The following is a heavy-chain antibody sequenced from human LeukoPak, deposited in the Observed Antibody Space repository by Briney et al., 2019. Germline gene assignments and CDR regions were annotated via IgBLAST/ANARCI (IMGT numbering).Heavy chain of an antibody. D-gene: IGHD3-10*02. Sequence: GGSLRLSCAASGFIFSNFGVHWVRQAPGKGLEWVANIKQDGSEKYYVDSVKGRFTISRDNAKNSLYLQMNSLRAEDTAVYYCAELGITMIGGVWGKGTTVTISS. CDR3: AELGITMIGGV. J-gene: IGHJ6*04. CDR2: IKQDGSEK. V-gene: IGHV3-7*01. CDR1: GFIFSNFG.